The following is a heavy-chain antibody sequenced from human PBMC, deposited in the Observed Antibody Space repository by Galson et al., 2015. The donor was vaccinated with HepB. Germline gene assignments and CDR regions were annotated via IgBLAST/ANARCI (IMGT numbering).Heavy chain of an antibody. CDR1: GLTFGSSS. CDR3: AASPPVTIWRGSGPYY. CDR2: ISSSSSYI. V-gene: IGHV3-21*01. J-gene: IGHJ4*02. Sequence: SLRLSGAASGLTFGSSSMHWVRQAPGKGLEWVSSISSSSSYIYYADSVKGRFTISRDNAKNSLYLQMNSLRAEDTAVYYCAASPPVTIWRGSGPYYWGQGTLVTVSS. D-gene: IGHD2-15*01.